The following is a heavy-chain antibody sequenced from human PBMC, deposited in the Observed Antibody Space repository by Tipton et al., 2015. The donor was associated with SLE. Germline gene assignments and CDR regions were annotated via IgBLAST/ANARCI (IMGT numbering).Heavy chain of an antibody. D-gene: IGHD3-3*01. Sequence: TLSLTCTVSGGSISSYYWSWIRQPPGKGLEWIGYIYYSGSTNYNPSLKSRVTISVDTSKNQFSLNLSSVTAADTAVYYCARIQLENFWSGLCADWGQGALVTVSS. CDR1: GGSISSYY. J-gene: IGHJ4*02. CDR3: ARIQLENFWSGLCAD. CDR2: IYYSGST. V-gene: IGHV4-59*12.